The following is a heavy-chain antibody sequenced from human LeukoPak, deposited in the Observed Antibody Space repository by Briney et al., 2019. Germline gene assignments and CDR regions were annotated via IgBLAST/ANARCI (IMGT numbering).Heavy chain of an antibody. CDR3: ARVPRNCGGDCYSDDAFDI. CDR1: GGSISSGDYY. CDR2: IYYSGST. J-gene: IGHJ3*02. V-gene: IGHV4-30-4*01. D-gene: IGHD2-21*02. Sequence: IPSQTLSLTCTVSGGSISSGDYYWSWIRQPPGKGLEWIGYIYYSGSTYYNPSLKSRVTISVDRSKNQFSLKLSSVTAADTAVYYCARVPRNCGGDCYSDDAFDIWGQGTMVTVSS.